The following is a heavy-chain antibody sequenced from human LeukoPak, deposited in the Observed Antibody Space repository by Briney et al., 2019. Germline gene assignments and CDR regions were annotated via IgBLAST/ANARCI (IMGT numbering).Heavy chain of an antibody. Sequence: GRSLRLSCAASGFTFSSYGMHWVRQAPGKGLEWVAVISYDGSNKYYADSVKGRFTISRDNSKNTLYLQMNSLRAEDTAVYYCAKARLGYCSSTSCHDFDYWGQGNLVTVSS. J-gene: IGHJ4*02. CDR3: AKARLGYCSSTSCHDFDY. CDR1: GFTFSSYG. D-gene: IGHD2-2*01. V-gene: IGHV3-30*18. CDR2: ISYDGSNK.